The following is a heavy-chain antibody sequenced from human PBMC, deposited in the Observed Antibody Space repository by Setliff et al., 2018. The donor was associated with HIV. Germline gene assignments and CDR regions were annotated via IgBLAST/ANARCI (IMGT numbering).Heavy chain of an antibody. Sequence: ASVKVSCKASGYTFTSYGISWVRQAPGQGLEWMGWSSAYNGNTNYAQKLQGRVTMTTETSTSTAYIELRSLRSDDTAVYYCARVGSVVVVTAIDYWGQGTLVTVSS. CDR1: GYTFTSYG. J-gene: IGHJ4*02. CDR3: ARVGSVVVVTAIDY. CDR2: SSAYNGNT. V-gene: IGHV1-18*01. D-gene: IGHD2-21*02.